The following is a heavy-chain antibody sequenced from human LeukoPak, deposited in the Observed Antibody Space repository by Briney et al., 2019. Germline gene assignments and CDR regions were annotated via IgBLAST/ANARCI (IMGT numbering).Heavy chain of an antibody. CDR2: IKHDGSEK. Sequence: GGSLRLSCAASGFTFSNFWMSWVRQAPGKGLEWVANIKHDGSEKYYVDSVKGRFTVSRDDAKNSLYLQMNSLRAEDAAVYYCARHDYGDLGQGTLVTVSS. CDR1: GFTFSNFW. CDR3: ARHDYGD. D-gene: IGHD4-17*01. V-gene: IGHV3-7*02. J-gene: IGHJ4*02.